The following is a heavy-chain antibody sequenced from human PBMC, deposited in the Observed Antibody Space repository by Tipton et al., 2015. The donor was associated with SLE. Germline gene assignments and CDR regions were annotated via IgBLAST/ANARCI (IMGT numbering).Heavy chain of an antibody. CDR3: ATTSIAVVEDYFDN. J-gene: IGHJ4*02. D-gene: IGHD6-19*01. V-gene: IGHV3-7*01. CDR1: GFNFSSYC. Sequence: SLRLSCEASGFNFSSYCMSWVRQAPGKGLEWVANIKQDGSESYYVDSVKGRFTVSRDNAKNSLYLQMNSLRAEDTAVYYCATTSIAVVEDYFDNWGQGTLVTVSS. CDR2: IKQDGSES.